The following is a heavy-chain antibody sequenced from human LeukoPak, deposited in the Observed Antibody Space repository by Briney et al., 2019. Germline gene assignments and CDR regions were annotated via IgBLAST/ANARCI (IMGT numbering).Heavy chain of an antibody. CDR2: TFYSGNA. V-gene: IGHV4-59*01. CDR1: GGSINFYY. J-gene: IGHJ2*01. D-gene: IGHD6-13*01. CDR3: ARGEAAAAADWYFDL. Sequence: SETLSLTCTVSGGSINFYYWHWMRQPPGKGLEWIGHTFYSGNAKYNPSLESRVTISVDRSKNQISLNLSSVTAADTAVYYCARGEAAAAADWYFDLWGRGTLVTVSS.